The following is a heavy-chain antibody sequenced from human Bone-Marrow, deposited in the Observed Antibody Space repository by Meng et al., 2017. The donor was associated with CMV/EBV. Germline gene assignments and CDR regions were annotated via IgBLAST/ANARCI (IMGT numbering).Heavy chain of an antibody. CDR1: GDSVSSNSAS. J-gene: IGHJ4*02. CDR2: TYYRSKWYS. CDR3: VRFLGNYGY. Sequence: CAISGDSVSSNSASWSWIRQSPSRGLAWLGRTYYRSKWYSDYAVSVKSRITINPDTSKNQFSLQLNSVTPEDTAVYYCVRFLGNYGYWGQGTLVTVSS. V-gene: IGHV6-1*01. D-gene: IGHD4-17*01.